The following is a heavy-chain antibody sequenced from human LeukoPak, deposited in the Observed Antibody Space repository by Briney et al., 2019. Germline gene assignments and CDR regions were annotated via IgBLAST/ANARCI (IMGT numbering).Heavy chain of an antibody. CDR3: ARGASGKGAFDI. V-gene: IGHV3-74*01. CDR2: VSSDGRTT. CDR1: GFTLSGHW. D-gene: IGHD3-10*01. Sequence: GGSLRLSRAASGFTLSGHWMHWVRQAPGKGLVWVSRVSSDGRTTNYADSVKGRFTISRDNAKNTQYLQTNSLRAEDTAVYYCARGASGKGAFDIWGQGTLVTVSS. J-gene: IGHJ3*02.